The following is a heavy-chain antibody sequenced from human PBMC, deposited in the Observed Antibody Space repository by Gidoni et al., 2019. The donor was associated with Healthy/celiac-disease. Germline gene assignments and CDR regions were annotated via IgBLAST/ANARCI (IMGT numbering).Heavy chain of an antibody. D-gene: IGHD1-26*01. Sequence: EVQLVESGGGLVQPGGSLILSCAASGFTFSSYWMHWVRQAPGKGLVWVSRINSDGSSTSYADSVKGRFTISRDNAKNTLYLQMNSLRAEDTAVYYCARDGVGARGWFDPWGQGTLVTVSS. CDR3: ARDGVGARGWFDP. CDR2: INSDGSST. V-gene: IGHV3-74*01. J-gene: IGHJ5*02. CDR1: GFTFSSYW.